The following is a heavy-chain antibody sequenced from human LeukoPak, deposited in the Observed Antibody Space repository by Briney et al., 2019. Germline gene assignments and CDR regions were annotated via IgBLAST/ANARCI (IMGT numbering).Heavy chain of an antibody. D-gene: IGHD3-22*01. J-gene: IGHJ4*02. CDR1: GFTFSSNG. V-gene: IGHV3-21*01. CDR3: ARDVGYDSSGAYDY. Sequence: GGSLRLSCAASGFTFSSNGMSWVRQAPGKGLEWVSGISGSGGNTHYADSVKGRFTISRDNAKNSLYLQMNSLRAEDTAVYYCARDVGYDSSGAYDYWGQGTLVTVSS. CDR2: ISGSGGNT.